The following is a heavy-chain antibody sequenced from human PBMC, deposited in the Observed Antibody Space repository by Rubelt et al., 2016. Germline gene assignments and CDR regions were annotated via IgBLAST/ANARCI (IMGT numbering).Heavy chain of an antibody. CDR1: GFTFSDYW. J-gene: IGHJ5*02. D-gene: IGHD2-2*01. CDR3: ARGVGYCSSTSCRRWFDP. CDR2: IKSDGSI. V-gene: IGHV3-74*01. Sequence: GGSLRLSCAASGFTFSDYWMYWVRQGPGQGLVWVSLIKSDGSISYADSVKGRFTISRDNSKNTLYLQMSSLRAEDTAVYYCARGVGYCSSTSCRRWFDPWGQGTLVTVSS.